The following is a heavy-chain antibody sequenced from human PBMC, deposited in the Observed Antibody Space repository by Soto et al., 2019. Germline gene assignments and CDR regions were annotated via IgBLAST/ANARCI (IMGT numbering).Heavy chain of an antibody. CDR3: ARGGIVVVPASRPFDY. V-gene: IGHV1-2*04. J-gene: IGHJ4*02. CDR1: GYTFTGYY. Sequence: ASVKVSCKASGYTFTGYYMHWVRQAPGQGLEWMGWINPNSGGTNYAQKFQGWVTMTRDTSISTAYMELSRLRSDDTAVYYCARGGIVVVPASRPFDYWGQGTLVTVSS. CDR2: INPNSGGT. D-gene: IGHD2-2*01.